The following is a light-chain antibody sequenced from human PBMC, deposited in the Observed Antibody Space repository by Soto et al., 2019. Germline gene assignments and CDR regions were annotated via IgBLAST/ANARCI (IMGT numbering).Light chain of an antibody. CDR1: QSVSSN. V-gene: IGKV3-15*01. Sequence: EIVMTQSPATLSVSPGERATLSCRASQSVSSNLAWYQQKPGQAPRLLIYGSSTRATGIPARFSGSGSGTDFTLTISSLQSEDFAVYYRQQYNNWPLTFGGGTKVEIK. CDR3: QQYNNWPLT. J-gene: IGKJ4*01. CDR2: GSS.